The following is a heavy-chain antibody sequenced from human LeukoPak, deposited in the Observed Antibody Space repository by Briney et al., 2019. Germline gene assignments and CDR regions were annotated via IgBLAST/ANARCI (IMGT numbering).Heavy chain of an antibody. CDR1: GYTFTVYY. Sequence: ASVMVSCKASGYTFTVYYIHWVRQAPGQGLEWMGWINPNSGDTNYAQKFQGRVTVTRDMSISTAFMELNRLTSDDTAVYYCAREGAGGSWAGYWGQGTLVTVSS. CDR3: AREGAGGSWAGY. J-gene: IGHJ4*02. CDR2: INPNSGDT. V-gene: IGHV1-2*02. D-gene: IGHD1-26*01.